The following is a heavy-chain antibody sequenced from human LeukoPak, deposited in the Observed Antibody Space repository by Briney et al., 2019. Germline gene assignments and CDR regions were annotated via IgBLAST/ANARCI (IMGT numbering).Heavy chain of an antibody. CDR2: INHSGST. V-gene: IGHV4-34*01. J-gene: IGHJ4*02. CDR3: ARDTDYDSPGFDY. CDR1: GGSFSGYY. Sequence: PSETLSLTCAVYGGSFSGYYWSWTRQPPGKGLEWIGEINHSGSTNYNPSLKSRVTISVDTSKNQFSLKLSSVTAADTAVYYCARDTDYDSPGFDYWGQGTLVTVSS. D-gene: IGHD5-12*01.